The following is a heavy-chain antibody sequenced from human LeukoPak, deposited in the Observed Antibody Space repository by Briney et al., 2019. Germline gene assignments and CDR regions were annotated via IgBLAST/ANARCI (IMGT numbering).Heavy chain of an antibody. D-gene: IGHD2-2*01. CDR1: GYTFTGYY. CDR2: INPNSGGT. J-gene: IGHJ4*02. V-gene: IGHV1-2*02. Sequence: ASVKVSCKASGYTFTGYYMHWVRQAPGQGLEWMGWINPNSGGTNYAQKFQGRVTMTRDTSISTAYMELSSLRSEDTAVYYCARDLPGHYCSSTSCPLGYWGQGTLVTVSS. CDR3: ARDLPGHYCSSTSCPLGY.